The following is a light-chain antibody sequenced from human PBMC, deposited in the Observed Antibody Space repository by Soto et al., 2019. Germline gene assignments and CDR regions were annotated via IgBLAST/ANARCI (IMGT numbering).Light chain of an antibody. J-gene: IGKJ1*01. CDR1: QSLLHTNGKTD. Sequence: DIVMTQTPLSLSVTPGQPASISCKSSQSLLHTNGKTDVYWYLRKPGQPPQLLIYELSKRFSGVSDRFSGSGSGTDFTLKISRVEAGDVGTYYCMQSIQVPRTFGQGTKVEVK. V-gene: IGKV2D-29*01. CDR2: ELS. CDR3: MQSIQVPRT.